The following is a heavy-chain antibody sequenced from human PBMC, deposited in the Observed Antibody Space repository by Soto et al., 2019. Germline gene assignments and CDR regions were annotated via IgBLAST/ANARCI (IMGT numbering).Heavy chain of an antibody. J-gene: IGHJ4*02. V-gene: IGHV4-59*01. CDR1: GGSISSYY. Sequence: NPSETLSLTCTVSGGSISSYYWGWIRQPPGKGLEWIGYIYYSGSTNYNPSLKSRVTISVDTSKNQFSLKLSSVTAADTAVYYCARLVRGDYNFDYWGQGTLVTVSS. D-gene: IGHD4-17*01. CDR2: IYYSGST. CDR3: ARLVRGDYNFDY.